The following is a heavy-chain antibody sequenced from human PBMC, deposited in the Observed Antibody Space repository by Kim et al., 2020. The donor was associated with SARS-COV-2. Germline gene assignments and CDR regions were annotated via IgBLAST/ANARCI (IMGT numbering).Heavy chain of an antibody. V-gene: IGHV5-51*01. D-gene: IGHD3-9*01. J-gene: IGHJ3*02. CDR3: ARGGYFDWLLHFDI. Sequence: SPSFQGQVTISADKSISTVYLQWSSLKASDTAMYYCARGGYFDWLLHFDIWGQGTMVTVSS.